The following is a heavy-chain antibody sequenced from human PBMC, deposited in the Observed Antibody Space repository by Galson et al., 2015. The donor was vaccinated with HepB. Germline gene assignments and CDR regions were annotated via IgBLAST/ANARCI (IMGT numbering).Heavy chain of an antibody. CDR3: ARGDMVRGVIDYHMDV. CDR2: IYYSGST. Sequence: LSLTCIVSGGSIRSDDYYWSWIRQPPGKGLEWIGYIYYSGSTYYNPSLKSRVTIPVDTSKNQFSLKLSSVTAADTAVYYCARGDMVRGVIDYHMDVWGKGTTVTVSS. J-gene: IGHJ6*03. CDR1: GGSIRSDDYY. V-gene: IGHV4-30-4*01. D-gene: IGHD3-10*01.